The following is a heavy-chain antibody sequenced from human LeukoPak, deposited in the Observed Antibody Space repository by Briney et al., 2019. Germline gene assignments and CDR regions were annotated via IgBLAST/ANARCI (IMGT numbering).Heavy chain of an antibody. CDR2: ISYDGSNK. J-gene: IGHJ6*02. V-gene: IGHV3-30*18. Sequence: GGSLRLSCAASGFTFSSYGMHWVRQAPGKGLGWVAVISYDGSNKYYADSVKGRFTISRDNSKNTLYLQMNSLRAEDTAVYYCAKEYGDYGFGYYYYGMDVWGQGTTVTVSS. CDR3: AKEYGDYGFGYYYYGMDV. D-gene: IGHD4-17*01. CDR1: GFTFSSYG.